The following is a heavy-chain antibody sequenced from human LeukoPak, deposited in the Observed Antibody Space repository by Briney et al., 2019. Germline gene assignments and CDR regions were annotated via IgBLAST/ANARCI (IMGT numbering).Heavy chain of an antibody. CDR1: GFTLSTYE. CDR2: ITSSGSPT. CDR3: ARDISSSTRAFDI. V-gene: IGHV3-48*03. D-gene: IGHD2-15*01. Sequence: GGSLRLSCAASGFTLSTYEMTWVRQAPGKGLEWVSSITSSGSPTFYADSVKGRFSISRDTAKNSLYLQMNSLRGEDTAVYYCARDISSSTRAFDIWGQGTMVTVS. J-gene: IGHJ3*02.